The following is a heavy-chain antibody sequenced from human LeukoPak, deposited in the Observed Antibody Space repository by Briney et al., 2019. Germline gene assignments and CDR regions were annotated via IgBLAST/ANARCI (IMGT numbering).Heavy chain of an antibody. D-gene: IGHD3-10*01. J-gene: IGHJ4*02. CDR3: ARTRYYYNSRSYGAPYYFDY. CDR2: IYHSGST. CDR1: GYSISSGYY. V-gene: IGHV4-38-2*02. Sequence: SETLSLTCTVSGYSISSGYYWGRIRQPPRKGLEWIGSIYHSGSTYYNPSLKSRVTISVDTSKNQFSLKLSSVTAADTAVYYCARTRYYYNSRSYGAPYYFDYWGQGTLVTVSS.